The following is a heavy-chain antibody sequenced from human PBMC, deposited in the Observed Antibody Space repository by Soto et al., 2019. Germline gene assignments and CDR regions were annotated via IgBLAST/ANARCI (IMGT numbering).Heavy chain of an antibody. V-gene: IGHV3-21*01. CDR3: ARIQLGYVAFDI. J-gene: IGHJ3*02. D-gene: IGHD6-6*01. Sequence: GSLRLSCAASGFTFSSYSMNWVRQAPGKGLEWVSSISSSSSYIYYADSVKGRFTISRDNAKNSLYLQMNSLRAEDTAVYYCARIQLGYVAFDIWGQGTMVTVSS. CDR2: ISSSSSYI. CDR1: GFTFSSYS.